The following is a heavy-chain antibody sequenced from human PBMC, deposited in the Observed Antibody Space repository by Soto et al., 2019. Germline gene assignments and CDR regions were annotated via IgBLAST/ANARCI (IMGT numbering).Heavy chain of an antibody. D-gene: IGHD3-10*01. CDR1: GFTFSSYG. V-gene: IGHV3-30*18. J-gene: IGHJ4*02. Sequence: GGSLRLSCAASGFTFSSYGMRWVRQAPGKGLEWVAVISYDGSNKYYADSVKGRFTISRDNSKNTLYLQMNSLRGDDTAIYYCAKDRSFTLIRGVIVFQLNRVCFDSWGQGALVTVSS. CDR2: ISYDGSNK. CDR3: AKDRSFTLIRGVIVFQLNRVCFDS.